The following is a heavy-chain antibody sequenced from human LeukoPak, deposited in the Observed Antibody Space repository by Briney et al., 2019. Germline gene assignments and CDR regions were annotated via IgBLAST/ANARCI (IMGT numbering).Heavy chain of an antibody. CDR2: IRYVGSHK. CDR1: GFTFSSHG. D-gene: IGHD1-26*01. V-gene: IGHV3-30*02. Sequence: GESLRLSCAASGFTFSSHGMHCVRQAPGKWLEWVAFIRYVGSHKYYTDSVTGRFTISRDNSKNTLFLQMNSLRAEDTAMYCCAKTIALGSYFFPPPDYWGQGTLVTVSS. CDR3: AKTIALGSYFFPPPDY. J-gene: IGHJ4*02.